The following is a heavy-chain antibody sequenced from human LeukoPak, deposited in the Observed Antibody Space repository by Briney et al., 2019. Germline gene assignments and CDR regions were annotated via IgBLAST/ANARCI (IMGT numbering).Heavy chain of an antibody. V-gene: IGHV1-69*13. CDR3: ARDPLHYDFWSGLNP. CDR2: IIPIFGTA. Sequence: GASVKVSCKASGGTFSSYAISWVRQAPGQGLEWMGGIIPIFGTANYAQKFQGRVTITADESTSTAYMELSSLRSEDTAVYYCARDPLHYDFWSGLNPWGQGTLVTVSS. J-gene: IGHJ5*02. CDR1: GGTFSSYA. D-gene: IGHD3-3*01.